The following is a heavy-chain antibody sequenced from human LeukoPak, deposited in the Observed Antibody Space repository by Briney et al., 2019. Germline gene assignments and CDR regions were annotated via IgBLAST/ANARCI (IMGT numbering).Heavy chain of an antibody. D-gene: IGHD6-19*01. J-gene: IGHJ4*02. CDR2: IIPIFGTA. CDR3: ARAGWGYSSGWHSSFDY. V-gene: IGHV1-69*01. CDR1: EGTVSGYG. Sequence: STKIFCKGSEGTVSGYGIGLGRRGIGQGLEWMGGIIPIFGTANYAQKFQGRVTITADESTSTAYMELSSLRSEDTAVYYCARAGWGYSSGWHSSFDYWGQGTLVTVSS.